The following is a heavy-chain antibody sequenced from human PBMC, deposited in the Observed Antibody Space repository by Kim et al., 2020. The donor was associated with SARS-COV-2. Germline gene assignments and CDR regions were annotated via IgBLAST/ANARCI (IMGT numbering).Heavy chain of an antibody. CDR3: ASFHYYDSSGYYRYAFDI. V-gene: IGHV3-48*02. CDR1: GFTFSSYS. J-gene: IGHJ3*02. Sequence: GGSLRLSCAASGFTFSSYSMNWVRQAPGKGLEWVSYISSSSSTIYYADSVKGRFTISRDNAKNSLYLQMNSLRDEDTAVYYCASFHYYDSSGYYRYAFDIWGQGTMVTVSS. CDR2: ISSSSSTI. D-gene: IGHD3-22*01.